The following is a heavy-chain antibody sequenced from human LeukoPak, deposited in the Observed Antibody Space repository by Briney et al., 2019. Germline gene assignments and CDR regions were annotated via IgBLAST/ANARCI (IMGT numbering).Heavy chain of an antibody. D-gene: IGHD7-27*01. J-gene: IGHJ5*02. CDR2: INQDGSEK. V-gene: IGHV3-7*05. Sequence: GSPRVSCAASGFTFTNYWMSWVRQAPGRGLEWVANINQDGSEKYYVDSEEGRFTISRDNAKNSLYLQMNSLRAADTAVYYCARVGLGHNFFDPWGQGTVDPVSS. CDR1: GFTFTNYW. CDR3: ARVGLGHNFFDP.